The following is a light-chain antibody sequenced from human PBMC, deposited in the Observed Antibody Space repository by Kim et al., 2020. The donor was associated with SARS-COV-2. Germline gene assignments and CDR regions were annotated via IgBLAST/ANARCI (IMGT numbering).Light chain of an antibody. Sequence: GQSITISCTGTSSDVGDYNYVSWYQQHPGKAPKLMIYDVSNRPSGVSNRFSGSKSGNTASLTISGLQAEDEADYYCSSYTSNSTWVFGGGTQLTVL. CDR1: SSDVGDYNY. V-gene: IGLV2-14*03. CDR2: DVS. J-gene: IGLJ3*02. CDR3: SSYTSNSTWV.